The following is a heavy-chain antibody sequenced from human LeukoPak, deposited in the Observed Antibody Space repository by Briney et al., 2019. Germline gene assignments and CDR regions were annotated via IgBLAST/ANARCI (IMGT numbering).Heavy chain of an antibody. V-gene: IGHV1-69*02. D-gene: IGHD5-24*01. J-gene: IGHJ5*02. Sequence: ASVKLSCKASGGTFSSYTISWVRQAPGQGLEWMGRIIPILGIANYAQKFQGRVTITADKSTSTAYMELSSLRSEDTAVYYCARGIERINWFDPWGQGTLVTVSS. CDR1: GGTFSSYT. CDR2: IIPILGIA. CDR3: ARGIERINWFDP.